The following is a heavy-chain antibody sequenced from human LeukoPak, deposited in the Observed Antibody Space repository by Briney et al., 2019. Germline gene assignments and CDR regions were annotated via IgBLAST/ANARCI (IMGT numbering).Heavy chain of an antibody. CDR1: GFSFSSYA. J-gene: IGHJ3*02. CDR2: MSSSDDGR. D-gene: IGHD3-3*02. Sequence: PGGSLRLSCATSGFSFSSYAMSWVRQAPGKGLEWVSAMSSSDDGRYYAASVRGRFTISRDTSRSTLYLQMNSLRAEDAAVYYCARDLLAYPDIWGQGTMVTVSS. V-gene: IGHV3-23*01. CDR3: ARDLLAYPDI.